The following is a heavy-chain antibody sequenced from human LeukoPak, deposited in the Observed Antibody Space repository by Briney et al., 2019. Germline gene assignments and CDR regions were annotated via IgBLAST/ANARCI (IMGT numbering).Heavy chain of an antibody. CDR2: ISAYNGNT. D-gene: IGHD2-2*01. CDR1: GYTFTSYG. J-gene: IGHJ4*02. CDR3: ARDTDIVVVPAATGLDY. V-gene: IGHV1-18*01. Sequence: ASVKVSCKASGYTFTSYGISWVRQAPGQGLEWMGWISAYNGNTNYAQKLQGRVTITTDTSTSTAYMELRSLGSDDTAVYYCARDTDIVVVPAATGLDYWGQGTLVTVSS.